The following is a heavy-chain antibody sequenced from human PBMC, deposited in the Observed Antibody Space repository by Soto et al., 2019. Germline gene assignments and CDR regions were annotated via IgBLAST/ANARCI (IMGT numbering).Heavy chain of an antibody. CDR1: GGSFSGYY. V-gene: IGHV4-34*01. CDR2: INHSGST. D-gene: IGHD4-17*01. J-gene: IGHJ4*02. CDR3: ARIDYGDYVSINFDY. Sequence: SETLSLTCAVYGGSFSGYYWSWIRQPPGKGLEWIGEINHSGSTNYNPSLKSRVTISVDTSKNQFSLKLSSVTAADTAVYYCARIDYGDYVSINFDYWGQGILVTVSS.